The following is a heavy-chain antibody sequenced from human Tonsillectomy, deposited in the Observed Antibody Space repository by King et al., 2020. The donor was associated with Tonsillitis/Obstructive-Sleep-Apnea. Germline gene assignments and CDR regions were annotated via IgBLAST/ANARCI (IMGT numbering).Heavy chain of an antibody. CDR3: ARHLRDVYKYAYYYGMDV. D-gene: IGHD5-24*01. Sequence: QLVQSGAEVKKPGESLRISCKGSGYSFTSYWISWVRQMPGKGLEWMGRIDPSESYTNYSPSSQGHITISVDKSISTAYLQWSSLKASDTAMCYCARHLRDVYKYAYYYGMDVWGQGTTVTVSS. J-gene: IGHJ6*02. CDR1: GYSFTSYW. CDR2: IDPSESYT. V-gene: IGHV5-10-1*01.